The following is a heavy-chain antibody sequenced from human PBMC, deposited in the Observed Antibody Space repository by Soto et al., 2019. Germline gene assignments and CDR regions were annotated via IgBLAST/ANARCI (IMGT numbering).Heavy chain of an antibody. J-gene: IGHJ4*02. CDR2: IYYSGST. CDR3: ARHTPAISISDH. Sequence: QLQLQESGPGLVKPSETLSLTCTVSGGSISSSSYYWGWIRQPPGKGLEWIGSIYYSGSTYYNPSLQSRVTISVDTSKNQFSRTLSSVTAADTAVYYCARHTPAISISDHWGQGTLVTVSS. CDR1: GGSISSSSYY. D-gene: IGHD2-15*01. V-gene: IGHV4-39*01.